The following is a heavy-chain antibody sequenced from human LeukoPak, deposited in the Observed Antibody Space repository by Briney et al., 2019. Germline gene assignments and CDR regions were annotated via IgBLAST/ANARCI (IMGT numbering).Heavy chain of an antibody. V-gene: IGHV3-7*01. CDR1: GFTFKNYW. CDR2: INQDGTEK. Sequence: GGSQRLSCAASGFTFKNYWMSWVRQAPGKGQEWVAHINQDGTEKYHVDSVRGRFTISRDNPKNSLYLQMNSLRLEDTAVYYCARVDSGIDFYYMDVWAKGTTVTVSS. J-gene: IGHJ6*03. D-gene: IGHD3-10*01. CDR3: ARVDSGIDFYYMDV.